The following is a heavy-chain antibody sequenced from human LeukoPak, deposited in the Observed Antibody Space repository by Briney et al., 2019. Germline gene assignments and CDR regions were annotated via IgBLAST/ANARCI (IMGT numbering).Heavy chain of an antibody. V-gene: IGHV3-48*03. J-gene: IGHJ4*02. CDR1: GFTFSDYE. Sequence: AGSLRLSCSVSGFTFSDYEVNWVRQAPGKGLEWISYISSSGTSIYYANSVNGRFTVSRDNAKNTVHLQMNTLRAEDTALYYCAREAASCGGDCLDYWGQGTLVTVSS. CDR2: ISSSGTSI. D-gene: IGHD2-21*01. CDR3: AREAASCGGDCLDY.